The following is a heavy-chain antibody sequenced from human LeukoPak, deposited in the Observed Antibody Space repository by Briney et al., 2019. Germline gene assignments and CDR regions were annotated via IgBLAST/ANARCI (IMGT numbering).Heavy chain of an antibody. Sequence: PGGSLRLSCAASGFTFSSYGMHWVRQAPGKGLEWVAVISYDGSNKYYADSVKGRFTISRDNSKNTLYLQMNSLRAEDTAVYYCAKDRPTRGIAAAGTFDYWGQGNLVTVSS. J-gene: IGHJ4*02. D-gene: IGHD6-13*01. V-gene: IGHV3-30*18. CDR1: GFTFSSYG. CDR2: ISYDGSNK. CDR3: AKDRPTRGIAAAGTFDY.